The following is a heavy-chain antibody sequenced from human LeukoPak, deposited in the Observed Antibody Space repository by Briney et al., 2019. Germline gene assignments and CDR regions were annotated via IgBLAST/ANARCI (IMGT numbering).Heavy chain of an antibody. D-gene: IGHD6-13*01. CDR2: IYTSGST. Sequence: SETLSLTCTVSGGSISSYYWSWIRQPAGKGLEWIGRIYTSGSTNYNPSLKSRVTISVDTSKNQFSLKLSSVTAADTAVYYCARGEAAAELDSRNWFDPWGQGTLVTVSS. V-gene: IGHV4-4*07. J-gene: IGHJ5*02. CDR3: ARGEAAAELDSRNWFDP. CDR1: GGSISSYY.